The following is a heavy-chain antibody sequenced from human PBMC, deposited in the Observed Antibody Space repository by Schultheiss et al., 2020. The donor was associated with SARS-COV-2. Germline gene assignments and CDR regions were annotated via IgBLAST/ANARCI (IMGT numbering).Heavy chain of an antibody. J-gene: IGHJ4*02. CDR2: ISGSGGST. CDR1: GFTFSSYA. Sequence: GGSLRFSCAASGFTFSSYAMSWVRQAPGKGLEWVSAISGSGGSTYYADSVKGRFTISRDNSKNTLYLQMNSLRAEDTAVYYCALLAGIAVAGTFSGVDYWGQGTLVTVSS. V-gene: IGHV3-23*01. CDR3: ALLAGIAVAGTFSGVDY. D-gene: IGHD6-19*01.